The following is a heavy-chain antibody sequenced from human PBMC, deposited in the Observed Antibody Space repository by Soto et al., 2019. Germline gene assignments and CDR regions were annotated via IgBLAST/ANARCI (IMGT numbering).Heavy chain of an antibody. V-gene: IGHV1-24*01. CDR3: ATGPPSPYDYIWGSYFYVLGY. CDR1: GYTLTELS. D-gene: IGHD3-16*01. CDR2: FDPEDGET. Sequence: ASVKVSCKVSGYTLTELSMHWVRQAPGKGLEWMGGFDPEDGETIYAQKFQGRVTMTEDTSTDTAYMELSSLRSEDTAVYYCATGPPSPYDYIWGSYFYVLGYWGQGTLVTVSS. J-gene: IGHJ4*02.